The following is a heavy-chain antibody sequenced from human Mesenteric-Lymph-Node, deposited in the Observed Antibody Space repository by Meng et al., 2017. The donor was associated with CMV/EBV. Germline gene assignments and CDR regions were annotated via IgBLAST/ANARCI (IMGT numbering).Heavy chain of an antibody. Sequence: SVTVSCQASGYTFTSYDINWVRQATGQGLEWMGWMNPNSGNTGYAQKFQGRVTITRNTSISTAYMELSSLRSEDTAVYYCARGSTTGWARGLDVWGQGTTVTVSS. CDR3: ARGSTTGWARGLDV. CDR1: GYTFTSYD. J-gene: IGHJ6*02. D-gene: IGHD6-19*01. V-gene: IGHV1-8*03. CDR2: MNPNSGNT.